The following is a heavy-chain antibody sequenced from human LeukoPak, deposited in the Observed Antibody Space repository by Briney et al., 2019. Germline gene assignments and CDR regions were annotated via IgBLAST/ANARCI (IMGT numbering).Heavy chain of an antibody. CDR1: GFTFTTYA. CDR2: IKGGGGDP. CDR3: AQGGHDFNPFYC. J-gene: IGHJ4*02. D-gene: IGHD2-21*02. Sequence: GGSLRLSCEASGFTFTTYAMGWVRQAPGEGLEWVSSIKGGGGDPFYADSVRGRFTISRDKSKNTLYLQLNSLRVEDTAVYFCAQGGHDFNPFYCWGQGTLVTVSS. V-gene: IGHV3-23*01.